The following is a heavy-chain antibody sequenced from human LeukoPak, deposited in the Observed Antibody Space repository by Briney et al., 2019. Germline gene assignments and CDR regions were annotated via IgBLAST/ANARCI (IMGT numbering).Heavy chain of an antibody. CDR2: INPNSGGT. V-gene: IGHV1-2*02. CDR1: GYTFTSYG. J-gene: IGHJ4*02. D-gene: IGHD3-22*01. Sequence: ASVKVSCKASGYTFTSYGISWVRQAPGQGLEWMGWINPNSGGTNYAQKFQGRVTMTRDTSISTAYMELSRLRSDDTAVYYCARAPSSYYYDSSGFPNFDYWGQGTLVTVSS. CDR3: ARAPSSYYYDSSGFPNFDY.